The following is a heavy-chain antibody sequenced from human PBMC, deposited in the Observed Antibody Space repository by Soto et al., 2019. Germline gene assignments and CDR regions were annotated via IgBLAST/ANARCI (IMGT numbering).Heavy chain of an antibody. Sequence: TSVKVSCKASGYTFTSYPTHWVRQAPGQRLEWMGWIDAGNGNTKYSQKFRGRVTFTTDTSASTAYMDLSSLRSEDTAVYYCATDFKDILVVPAAIDYSGMDFWGQGTTVTFSS. D-gene: IGHD2-2*01. CDR2: IDAGNGNT. J-gene: IGHJ6*02. CDR1: GYTFTSYP. CDR3: ATDFKDILVVPAAIDYSGMDF. V-gene: IGHV1-3*01.